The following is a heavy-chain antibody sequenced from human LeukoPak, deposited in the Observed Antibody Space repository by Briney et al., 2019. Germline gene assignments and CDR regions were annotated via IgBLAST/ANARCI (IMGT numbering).Heavy chain of an antibody. J-gene: IGHJ4*02. CDR1: GFTFSSYW. Sequence: PGGSLRLSCAASGFTFSSYWMHWVRQAPGKGLVWVSRINSDGSSTSYADSVKGRFTISRDNAKNTLYLQMNSLRAEDTAVYYCASSRLVVRGAHDYWGQGTLVTVSS. CDR2: INSDGSST. CDR3: ASSRLVVRGAHDY. V-gene: IGHV3-74*01. D-gene: IGHD3-10*01.